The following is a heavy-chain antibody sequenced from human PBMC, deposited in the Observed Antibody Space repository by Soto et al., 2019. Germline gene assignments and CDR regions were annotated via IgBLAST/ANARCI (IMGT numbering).Heavy chain of an antibody. Sequence: ASVKVSCKASGYTFTSYYMHWVRQAPGQGLEWMGIINPSGGSTSYAQKFQGRVTMTRDTSTSTVYMELSSLRSEDTAVYYCARVGGTQRWLQYLDYRGQRTLVTVSS. CDR3: ARVGGTQRWLQYLDY. J-gene: IGHJ4*02. V-gene: IGHV1-46*01. CDR2: INPSGGST. D-gene: IGHD5-12*01. CDR1: GYTFTSYY.